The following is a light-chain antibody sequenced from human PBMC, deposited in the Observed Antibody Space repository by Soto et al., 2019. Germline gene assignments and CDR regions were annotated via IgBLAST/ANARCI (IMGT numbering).Light chain of an antibody. J-gene: IGKJ5*01. CDR2: SAS. Sequence: EIVLTQSPGTLSLSRGERATLSCRARRSISDTLAWCQQKPGQAPRLLIYSASSRATGIPDRFSGSGSGTDFTLTISRLEPEDFAVYYCQQYGSSRITFGQGTRLEIK. CDR1: RSISDT. V-gene: IGKV3-20*01. CDR3: QQYGSSRIT.